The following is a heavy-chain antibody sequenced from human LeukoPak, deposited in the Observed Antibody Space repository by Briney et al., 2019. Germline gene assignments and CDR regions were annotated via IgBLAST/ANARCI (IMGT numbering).Heavy chain of an antibody. Sequence: PSETLSLTCTVSGGSISSSSYYWGWIRQPPGKGLEWIGSIYYSGSTYYNPSLKSRVTISVDTPKNQFSLKLSSVTAADTAVYYCARLEQWLVGDYWGQGTLVTVSS. CDR2: IYYSGST. D-gene: IGHD6-19*01. J-gene: IGHJ4*02. CDR3: ARLEQWLVGDY. V-gene: IGHV4-39*01. CDR1: GGSISSSSYY.